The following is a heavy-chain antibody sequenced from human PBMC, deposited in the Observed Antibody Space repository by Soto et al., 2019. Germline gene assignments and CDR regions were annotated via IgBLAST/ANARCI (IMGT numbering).Heavy chain of an antibody. CDR1: GYTFTSYA. CDR3: ATGPRREY. V-gene: IGHV1-3*01. CDR2: INGGDGNT. Sequence: QVQLVQSGAEVKKPGVSVNISCKASGYTFTSYAIHWVRLAPGQRPEWMGWINGGDGNTKYSPKFQGRVTITRDTSAITAYMELSSLRSEDTAVYHCATGPRREYWGQGSLVTVSS. J-gene: IGHJ4*02.